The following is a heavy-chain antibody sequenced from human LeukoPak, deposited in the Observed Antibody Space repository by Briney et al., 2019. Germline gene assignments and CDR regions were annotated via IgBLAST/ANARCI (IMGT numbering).Heavy chain of an antibody. Sequence: SGGSLRLSCAASGFIFSDYYMSWIRQAPGKGLEWVSYISSSGSTMYYTDSVKGRFTISRDNAKDSLYLQMNSLRAEDTAVYYCARDPGSGYEEHFDYWGQGTLVAVSS. V-gene: IGHV3-11*01. CDR1: GFIFSDYY. CDR3: ARDPGSGYEEHFDY. J-gene: IGHJ4*02. D-gene: IGHD5-12*01. CDR2: ISSSGSTM.